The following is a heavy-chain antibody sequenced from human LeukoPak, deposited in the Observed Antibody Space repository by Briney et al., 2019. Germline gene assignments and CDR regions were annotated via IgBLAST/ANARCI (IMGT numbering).Heavy chain of an antibody. V-gene: IGHV1-46*01. CDR1: GYTFTSYY. Sequence: ASVKVSCKASGYTFTSYYMHWVRQAPGQGLEWMGIINPSCGSTGYAQKFQGRVTMTRDTSTSTVYMELSSLRSEDTAVYYCAREAPRITMVRGVLQRPSNNWFDPWGQGTLVTVSS. CDR2: INPSCGST. CDR3: AREAPRITMVRGVLQRPSNNWFDP. D-gene: IGHD3-10*01. J-gene: IGHJ5*02.